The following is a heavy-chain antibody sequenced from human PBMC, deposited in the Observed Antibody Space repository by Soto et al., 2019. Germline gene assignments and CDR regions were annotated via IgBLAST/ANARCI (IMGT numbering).Heavy chain of an antibody. CDR3: ARVYYDILTGQNPHYYYYGMDV. Sequence: GASVKVSCKASGYTFTGYYMHWVRQAPGQGLEWMGWINPNSGGTNYAQKFQGWVTMTRDTSISTAYMELSRLRSDDTAVYYCARVYYDILTGQNPHYYYYGMDVWGQGTTVTVSS. CDR1: GYTFTGYY. J-gene: IGHJ6*02. V-gene: IGHV1-2*04. CDR2: INPNSGGT. D-gene: IGHD3-9*01.